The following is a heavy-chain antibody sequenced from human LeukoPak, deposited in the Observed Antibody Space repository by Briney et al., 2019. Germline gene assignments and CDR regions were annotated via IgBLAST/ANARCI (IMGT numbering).Heavy chain of an antibody. Sequence: PGGSLRLSCAASGFTLSSYAMNWVRQAPAKGLEWVSTISAGGGSTYYADSVKGRFTISRDDSKNTLYLQMNSLRADDTALYYCARDYCSGGSCYLFDYWGRGTLVTVSS. CDR3: ARDYCSGGSCYLFDY. V-gene: IGHV3-23*01. CDR2: ISAGGGST. CDR1: GFTLSSYA. D-gene: IGHD2-15*01. J-gene: IGHJ4*02.